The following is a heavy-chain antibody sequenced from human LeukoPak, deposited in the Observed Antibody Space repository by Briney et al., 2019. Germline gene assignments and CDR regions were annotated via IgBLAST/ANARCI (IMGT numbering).Heavy chain of an antibody. CDR2: IYYSGST. J-gene: IGHJ4*02. V-gene: IGHV4-39*01. CDR1: GGSISSSSYY. Sequence: SETLSLTCTVSGGSISSSSYYWGWIRQPPGKGLEWIGSIYYSGSTYYNPSLKSRVTISVDTSKNQFSLKLRSVTATDTAVYYCASRGIVVVPTATIDYWGQGTLVTVSS. CDR3: ASRGIVVVPTATIDY. D-gene: IGHD2-2*01.